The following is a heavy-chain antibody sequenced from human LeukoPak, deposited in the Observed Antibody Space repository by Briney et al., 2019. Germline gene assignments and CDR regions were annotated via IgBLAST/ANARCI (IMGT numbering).Heavy chain of an antibody. J-gene: IGHJ6*02. CDR2: MNPNSGNT. Sequence: ALVKVSCKASGYTFTSYDINWVRQATGQGLEWMGWMNPNSGNTGYAQKFQGRVTMTRNTSISTAYMELSSLRSEDTAVYYCARGVGIAVADTLWYYYYGMDVWGQGTTVTVSS. CDR1: GYTFTSYD. V-gene: IGHV1-8*01. CDR3: ARGVGIAVADTLWYYYYGMDV. D-gene: IGHD6-19*01.